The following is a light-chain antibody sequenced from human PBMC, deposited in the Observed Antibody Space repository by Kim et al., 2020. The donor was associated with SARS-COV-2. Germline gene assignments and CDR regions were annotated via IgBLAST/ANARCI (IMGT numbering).Light chain of an antibody. V-gene: IGKV3-20*01. J-gene: IGKJ2*03. Sequence: LSSGESAPLSCRAIQSVSSNSLVWYQQKPGQAPRLLMYGASNRATGIPDRFSGSGSGTDFTLTISRLEPEDFAVYYCQQYGTSPYSFGQGTKLEI. CDR2: GAS. CDR3: QQYGTSPYS. CDR1: QSVSSNS.